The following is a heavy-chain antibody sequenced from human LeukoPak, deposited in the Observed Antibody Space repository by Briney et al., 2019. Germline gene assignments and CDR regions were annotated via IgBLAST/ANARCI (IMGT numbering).Heavy chain of an antibody. CDR1: GFTVSSNY. D-gene: IGHD3-22*01. CDR3: AKNHDSISYHTDDAFDI. Sequence: GGSLRLSCAASGFTVSSNYMSWVRQAPGKGLEWDSAIYSGCSTYYADSVKGRFTISRDNSKNTLYLQMNSLRAEDTAVYYCAKNHDSISYHTDDAFDIWGPGTMVTVSS. CDR2: IYSGCST. V-gene: IGHV3-53*01. J-gene: IGHJ3*02.